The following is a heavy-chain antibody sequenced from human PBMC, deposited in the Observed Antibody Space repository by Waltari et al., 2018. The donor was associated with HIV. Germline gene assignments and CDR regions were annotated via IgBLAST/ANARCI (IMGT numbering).Heavy chain of an antibody. CDR3: AKETLDGSGSYYIPGGEHAFDI. J-gene: IGHJ3*02. CDR1: GFTFSSYA. Sequence: EVQLLESGGGLVQPGGSLRLSCAASGFTFSSYAMSWVRQAPGKGREWVSAISGSGGSTYYADSVKGRFTISRDNSKNTLYLQMNSLRAEDTAVYYCAKETLDGSGSYYIPGGEHAFDIWGQGTMVTVSS. V-gene: IGHV3-23*01. D-gene: IGHD3-10*01. CDR2: ISGSGGST.